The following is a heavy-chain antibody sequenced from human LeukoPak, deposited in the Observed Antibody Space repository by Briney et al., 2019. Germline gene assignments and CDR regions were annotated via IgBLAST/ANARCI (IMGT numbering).Heavy chain of an antibody. Sequence: QPGRSLRLSCAASGFTFSSYAMHWVRQAPGKGLEWVAVISYDGSNKYYADSVKGRFTISRDNSKNTLYLQMNSLRAEDTAVYYCARGASRYTIFGVVLDYWGQGTLVTVSS. J-gene: IGHJ4*02. CDR2: ISYDGSNK. D-gene: IGHD3-3*01. V-gene: IGHV3-30-3*01. CDR1: GFTFSSYA. CDR3: ARGASRYTIFGVVLDY.